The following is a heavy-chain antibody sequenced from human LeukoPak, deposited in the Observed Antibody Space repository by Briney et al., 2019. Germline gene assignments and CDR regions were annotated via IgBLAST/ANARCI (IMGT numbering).Heavy chain of an antibody. Sequence: PSETLSLTCTVSGGSISSSSYYWGWIRQPPGKGLEWIGSIYYSGSTYYNPSLKSRVTISVDTSKNQFSLKLSSVTAADTAVYYCARVRTPAKITMVRGVLGYFDYWGQGTLVTVSS. V-gene: IGHV4-39*07. CDR2: IYYSGST. CDR3: ARVRTPAKITMVRGVLGYFDY. CDR1: GGSISSSSYY. J-gene: IGHJ4*02. D-gene: IGHD3-10*01.